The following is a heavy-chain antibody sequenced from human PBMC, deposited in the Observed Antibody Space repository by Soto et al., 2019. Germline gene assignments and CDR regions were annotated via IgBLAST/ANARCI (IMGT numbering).Heavy chain of an antibody. CDR2: IYSGDDT. CDR1: GFIVSSNY. D-gene: IGHD3-10*01. CDR3: ARGMVRGVSAFDY. V-gene: IGHV3-53*04. Sequence: EVQLVESGGGLVQPGGSLRLSCAASGFIVSSNYMSWVRQAPGKGLEWVSVIYSGDDTYYADSVKGRFTISRHNSKNTLYLQMNSLRAEDTAVYYCARGMVRGVSAFDYWGQGTQVIVSS. J-gene: IGHJ4*02.